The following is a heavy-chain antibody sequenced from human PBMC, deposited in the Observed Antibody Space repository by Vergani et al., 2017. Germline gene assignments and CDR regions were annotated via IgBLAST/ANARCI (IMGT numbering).Heavy chain of an antibody. CDR3: ARWDYGILTGYRY. CDR1: GYTFSNYY. D-gene: IGHD3-9*01. CDR2: INPSGGHT. J-gene: IGHJ4*02. Sequence: QVQVVQSGAEVKKSGASLKVSCKTSGYTFSNYYMHWVRQAPGQGLEWMGIINPSGGHTNYAQKCQGIVTMTRDTSTSTVYMELSSLRSEDTAIYYCARWDYGILTGYRYWGQGTLVTVSA. V-gene: IGHV1-46*03.